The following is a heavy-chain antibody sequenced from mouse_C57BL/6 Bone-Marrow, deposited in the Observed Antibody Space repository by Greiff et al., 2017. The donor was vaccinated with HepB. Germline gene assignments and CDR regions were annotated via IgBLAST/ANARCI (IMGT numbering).Heavy chain of an antibody. J-gene: IGHJ2*01. D-gene: IGHD1-1*01. CDR1: GYTFTSYW. CDR3: ARGCTVGY. CDR2: IDPSDSYT. V-gene: IGHV1-69*01. Sequence: QVQLQQPGAELVMPGASVKLSCKASGYTFTSYWMHWVKQRPGQGLEWIGEIDPSDSYTNYNQKFKGKSTLTVDKSSSTAYMQLSSLTSEDSAVYYCARGCTVGYRGQGTTLTVSS.